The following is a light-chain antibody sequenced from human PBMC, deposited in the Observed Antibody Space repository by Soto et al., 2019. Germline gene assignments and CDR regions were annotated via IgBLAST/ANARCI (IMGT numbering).Light chain of an antibody. J-gene: IGLJ2*01. CDR1: SSDVGGYNY. Sequence: QSALTQPASVSGSPGQSITISCTGTSSDVGGYNYVSWYQQHPAKAPKLLIYDVSTRPSGVYNRFSGSKSGNTASLTISGLQAEDEADYYCSSYTSSRTVVFGGGTKLTVL. CDR2: DVS. V-gene: IGLV2-14*01. CDR3: SSYTSSRTVV.